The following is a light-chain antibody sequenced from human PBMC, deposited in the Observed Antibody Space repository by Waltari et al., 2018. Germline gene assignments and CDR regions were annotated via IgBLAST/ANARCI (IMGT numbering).Light chain of an antibody. CDR1: RGVGRS. CDR3: QMYVRLPVT. CDR2: DAS. Sequence: CRARRGVGRSLAWYQQKPGQAPRLLIYDASKRATGIPERGSGSGSGTDFSLTISRLEPEDFAVYYCQMYVRLPVTFGQGTKVEIK. V-gene: IGKV3-20*01. J-gene: IGKJ1*01.